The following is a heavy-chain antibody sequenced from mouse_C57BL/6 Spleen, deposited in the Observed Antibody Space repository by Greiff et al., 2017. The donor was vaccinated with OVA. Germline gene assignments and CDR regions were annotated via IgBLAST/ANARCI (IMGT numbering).Heavy chain of an antibody. J-gene: IGHJ1*03. CDR1: GFTFSDYG. V-gene: IGHV5-17*01. CDR2: ISSGSSTI. CDR3: ARTSGGYFDV. Sequence: EVKLMESGGGLVKPGGSLKLSCAASGFTFSDYGMHWVRQAPEKGLEWVAYISSGSSTIYYADTVKGRFTISRDNAKNTLFLQMTSLRSEDTAMYYCARTSGGYFDVWGTGTTVTVSS. D-gene: IGHD3-1*01.